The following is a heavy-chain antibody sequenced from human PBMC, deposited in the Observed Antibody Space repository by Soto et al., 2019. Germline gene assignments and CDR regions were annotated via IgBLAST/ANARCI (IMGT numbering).Heavy chain of an antibody. CDR2: IMPIFGTA. D-gene: IGHD2-21*02. CDR3: ARVFCGGDCYSSPDY. V-gene: IGHV1-69*01. J-gene: IGHJ4*02. Sequence: QVQLVQSGAEVKKPGASVTVSCKASGGTFSSYAISWVRQAPGQGLEWMGGIMPIFGTANYAQKFQGRVPIAAGESTSTADIELGRLRSEDTAVYYCARVFCGGDCYSSPDYWGQGTLVTASS. CDR1: GGTFSSYA.